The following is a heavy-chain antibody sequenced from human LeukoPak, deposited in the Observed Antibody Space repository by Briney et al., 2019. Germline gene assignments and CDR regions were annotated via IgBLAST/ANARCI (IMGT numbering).Heavy chain of an antibody. CDR1: GFTFSSYA. CDR3: ARDRSGYTYGPDY. V-gene: IGHV3-48*04. CDR2: ISSSGSTI. D-gene: IGHD5-18*01. J-gene: IGHJ4*02. Sequence: GGSLRLSCAASGFTFSSYAMSWVRQAPGKGLEWVSYISSSGSTIYYADSVKGRFTISRDNAKNSLYLQMNSLRAEDTAVYYCARDRSGYTYGPDYWGQGTLVTVSS.